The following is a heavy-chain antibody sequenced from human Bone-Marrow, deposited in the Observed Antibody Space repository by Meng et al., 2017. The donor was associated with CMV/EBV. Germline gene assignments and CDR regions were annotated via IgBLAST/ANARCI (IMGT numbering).Heavy chain of an antibody. V-gene: IGHV3-11*04. CDR2: ISSSGSAI. D-gene: IGHD2-2*02. J-gene: IGHJ6*01. CDR1: GFTFSDYY. Sequence: GESLKISCAASGFTFSDYYMSWIRQAPGKGLEWISYISSSGSAIYYADSVKGRFTISRDNAKNSLYLQMNSLRAEDTAVYYCARGYCSSISCYSPAIYYYHYYGMDVWGQGTTVTVYS. CDR3: ARGYCSSISCYSPAIYYYHYYGMDV.